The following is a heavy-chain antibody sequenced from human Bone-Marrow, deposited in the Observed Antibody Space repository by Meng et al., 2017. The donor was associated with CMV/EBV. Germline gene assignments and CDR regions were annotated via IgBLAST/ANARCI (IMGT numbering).Heavy chain of an antibody. CDR3: ARGGYYTYYYYGMDV. V-gene: IGHV4-30-4*08. D-gene: IGHD3-3*01. CDR2: IYYSGST. Sequence: SETLSPTCTVSGGSISSGDYYWSWIRQPPGKGLEWIGYIYYSGSTYYNPSLKSRVTISVDTSKNQFSMKLSSVTAADTAVEYCARGGYYTYYYYGMDVWGQGTTVTVSS. J-gene: IGHJ6*02. CDR1: GGSISSGDYY.